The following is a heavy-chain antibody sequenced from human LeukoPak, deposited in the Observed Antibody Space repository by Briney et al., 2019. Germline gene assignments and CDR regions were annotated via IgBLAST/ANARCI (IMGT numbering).Heavy chain of an antibody. CDR1: GYTLTSFC. J-gene: IGHJ6*02. Sequence: ASVKVSCKVSGYTLTSFCIRWVRQAPGQGLEWMGWISAYNGNTNYAQKLQGRVTMTTDTSTSTAYMELRSLRSDDTAVYYCARDYPYSSSTLSYYNDGMDVWGQGTTVTVSS. CDR3: ARDYPYSSSTLSYYNDGMDV. CDR2: ISAYNGNT. V-gene: IGHV1-18*01. D-gene: IGHD6-6*01.